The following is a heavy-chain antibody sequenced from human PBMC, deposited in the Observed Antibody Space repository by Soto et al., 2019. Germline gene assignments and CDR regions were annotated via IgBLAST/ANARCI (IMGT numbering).Heavy chain of an antibody. Sequence: GASVKVSCKASGYTFTTYYRHWVRQAPGQGLEWMGIINPSGGTTVYAQKLQGRVTMTTDTSTSTAYMELRSLRSDDTAVYYCARVIAAAADFDYWGQGTLVTVSS. CDR1: GYTFTTYY. CDR3: ARVIAAAADFDY. V-gene: IGHV1-46*01. CDR2: INPSGGTT. J-gene: IGHJ4*02. D-gene: IGHD6-13*01.